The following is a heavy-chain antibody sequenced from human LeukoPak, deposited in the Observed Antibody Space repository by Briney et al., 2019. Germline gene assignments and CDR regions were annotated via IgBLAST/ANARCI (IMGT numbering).Heavy chain of an antibody. J-gene: IGHJ3*02. CDR3: AGAGDAFDI. V-gene: IGHV4-59*01. CDR2: IYYSGST. Sequence: SETLSLTCTVSGGSISSYYWSWIRQPPGKGLEWIGSIYYSGSTYYNPSLKSRVTISVDTSKNQFSLKLSSVTAADTAVYYCAGAGDAFDIWGQGTMVTVSS. CDR1: GGSISSYY. D-gene: IGHD1-14*01.